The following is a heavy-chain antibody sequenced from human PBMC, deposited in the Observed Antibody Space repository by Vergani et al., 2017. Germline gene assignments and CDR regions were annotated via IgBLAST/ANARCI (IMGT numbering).Heavy chain of an antibody. CDR3: ARGVIRITIFVPFDY. CDR1: GGTFSSYA. D-gene: IGHD3-3*01. J-gene: IGHJ4*02. V-gene: IGHV1-69*06. CDR2: IIPIFGTA. Sequence: QVQLVQSGAEVKKPGSSVKVSCKASGGTFSSYAISWVRQAPGQGLEWMGGIIPIFGTANYAQKFQGRVTITADKSTSTAYMELNSLRAEDTAVYYCARGVIRITIFVPFDYWGQGTLVTVSS.